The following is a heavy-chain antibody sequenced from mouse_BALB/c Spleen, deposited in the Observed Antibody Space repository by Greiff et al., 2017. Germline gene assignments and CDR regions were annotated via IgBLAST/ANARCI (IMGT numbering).Heavy chain of an antibody. CDR1: GFNIKDTY. J-gene: IGHJ2*01. V-gene: IGHV14-3*02. Sequence: VHVKQSGAELVKPGASVKLSCTASGFNIKDTYMHWVKQRPEQGLEWIGRIDPANGNTKYDPKFQGKATITADTSSNTAYLQLSSLTSEDTAVYYCARDGSSFFDYWGQGTTLTVSS. D-gene: IGHD1-1*01. CDR3: ARDGSSFFDY. CDR2: IDPANGNT.